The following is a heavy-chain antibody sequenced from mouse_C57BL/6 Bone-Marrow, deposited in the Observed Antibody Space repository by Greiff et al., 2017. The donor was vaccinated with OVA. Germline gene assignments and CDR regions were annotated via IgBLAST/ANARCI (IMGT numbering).Heavy chain of an antibody. Sequence: QVHVKQPGAELVMPGASVKLSCKASGYTFTSYWMHWVKQRPGQGLEWIGEIDPSDSYTNYNQKFKGKSTLTVDKSSSTAYMQLSSLTSEDSAVYYCARSPYFSFDYWGQGTTLTVSS. CDR2: IDPSDSYT. CDR3: ARSPYFSFDY. J-gene: IGHJ2*01. CDR1: GYTFTSYW. D-gene: IGHD1-1*01. V-gene: IGHV1-69*01.